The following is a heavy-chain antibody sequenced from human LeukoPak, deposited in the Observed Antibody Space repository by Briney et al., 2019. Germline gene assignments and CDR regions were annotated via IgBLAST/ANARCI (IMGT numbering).Heavy chain of an antibody. D-gene: IGHD1-14*01. Sequence: GGSLRLSCAASGFTFSSYAMSWIRQAPGKGLEWVSYISSSGSTIYYADSVKGRFTISRDNAKNSLYLQMNSLRAEDTAVDYCAREWGVPGSDYYYYGMDVWGQGTTVTVSS. V-gene: IGHV3-11*01. J-gene: IGHJ6*02. CDR2: ISSSGSTI. CDR1: GFTFSSYA. CDR3: AREWGVPGSDYYYYGMDV.